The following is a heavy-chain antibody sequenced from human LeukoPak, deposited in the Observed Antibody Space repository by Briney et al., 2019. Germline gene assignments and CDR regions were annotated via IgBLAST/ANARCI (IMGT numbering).Heavy chain of an antibody. Sequence: GGSLRLPCAASGFTFSSYSMNWVRQAPGKGLEWVSSISSSSSYIYYADSVKGRFTISRDNAKNSLYLQMNSLRAEDTAVYYCARDGHYGDSRINWFDPWGQGTLVTVSS. J-gene: IGHJ5*02. CDR2: ISSSSSYI. CDR1: GFTFSSYS. D-gene: IGHD4-17*01. CDR3: ARDGHYGDSRINWFDP. V-gene: IGHV3-21*01.